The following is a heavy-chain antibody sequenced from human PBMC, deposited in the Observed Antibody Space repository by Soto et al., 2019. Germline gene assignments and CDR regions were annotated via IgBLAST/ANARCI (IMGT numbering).Heavy chain of an antibody. V-gene: IGHV5-10-1*01. J-gene: IGHJ6*02. CDR1: GYSFTSYW. CDR2: IDPSDSYT. CDR3: ARSAYYYGMDV. Sequence: GESLKISCKGSGYSFTSYWISWVRQMPGKGLEWMGRIDPSDSYTNYSPSFQAHVTISXXXXXXTXYXQXSXLKAXDTAMYYCARSAYYYGMDVWGQGTTVTVSS. D-gene: IGHD6-25*01.